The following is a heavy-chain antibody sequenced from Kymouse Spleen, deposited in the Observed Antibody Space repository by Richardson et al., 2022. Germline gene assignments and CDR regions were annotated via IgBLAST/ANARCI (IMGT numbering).Heavy chain of an antibody. CDR2: ISYDGSNK. D-gene: IGHD6-19*01. J-gene: IGHJ4*02. CDR1: GFTFSSYG. V-gene: IGHV3-30*18. CDR3: AKEIAVAGLDY. Sequence: QVQLVESGGGVVQPGRSLRLSCAASGFTFSSYGMHWVRQAPGKGLEWVAVISYDGSNKYYADSVKGRFTISRDNSKNTLYLQMNSLRAEDTAVYYCAKEIAVAGLDYWGQGTLVTVSS.